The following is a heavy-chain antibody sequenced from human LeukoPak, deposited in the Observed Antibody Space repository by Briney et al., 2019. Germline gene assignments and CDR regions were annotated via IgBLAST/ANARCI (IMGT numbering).Heavy chain of an antibody. CDR3: XXXSGXXXDX. V-gene: IGHV3-48*03. J-gene: IGHJ4*02. Sequence: GGSLRLSCAASGFTFSSYEMNWVRQALGKGLEWVSYISSSGSTIYYADSVKGRFTISRDNAKNSLYLQMNSLRAEDTAVYYCXXXSGXXXDXWGQGTLVTVSS. D-gene: IGHD6-25*01. CDR1: GFTFSSYE. CDR2: ISSSGSTI.